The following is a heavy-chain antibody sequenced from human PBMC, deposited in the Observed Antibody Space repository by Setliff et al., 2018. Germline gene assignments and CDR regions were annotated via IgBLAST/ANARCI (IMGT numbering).Heavy chain of an antibody. CDR2: INHSGST. D-gene: IGHD2-21*02. Sequence: PSETLSLTCAVYGESFSGHYWSWIRQPPGKGLEWIGEINHSGSTNYNPSLKSRVTISVDTSKNQFSLKLSSVAAADTAGYYCARGFDVCGGGACYTDGPYYFDYWGLGTQVTVSS. J-gene: IGHJ4*02. V-gene: IGHV4-34*01. CDR1: GESFSGHY. CDR3: ARGFDVCGGGACYTDGPYYFDY.